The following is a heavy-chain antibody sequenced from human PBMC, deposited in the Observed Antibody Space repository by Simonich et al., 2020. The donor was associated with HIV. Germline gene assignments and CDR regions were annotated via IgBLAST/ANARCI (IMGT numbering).Heavy chain of an antibody. J-gene: IGHJ3*01. CDR2: INPDSGGT. CDR1: GYTFTDWN. V-gene: IGHV1-2*06. Sequence: QVQLVQSGAEVENPGASVKVSCKASGYTFTDWNIHWVRQAPGQGLEWCGRINPDSGGTDYPKNFQGRVTITRDTSISTAYMDLRRLKSDDTAVYYCATHGPGSSSSALDVWGQGAMVTVSS. CDR3: ATHGPGSSSSALDV. D-gene: IGHD6-6*01.